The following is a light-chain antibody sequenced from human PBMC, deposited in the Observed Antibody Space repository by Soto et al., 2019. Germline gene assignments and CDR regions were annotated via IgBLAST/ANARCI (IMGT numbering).Light chain of an antibody. CDR1: QSVSSNY. J-gene: IGKJ1*01. V-gene: IGKV3-20*01. CDR2: DAS. Sequence: ENVLTQSPGTLSLSPGERATLSCRASQSVSSNYLAWYQQKPGQAPRLLIYDASSRAPGIPDRFSGSGSGTDFALTISRLEPEDFAVYYCQQYGTSTGTFGQGTKVDIK. CDR3: QQYGTSTGT.